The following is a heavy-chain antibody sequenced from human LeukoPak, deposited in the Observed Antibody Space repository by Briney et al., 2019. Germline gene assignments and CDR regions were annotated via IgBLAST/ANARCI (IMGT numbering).Heavy chain of an antibody. J-gene: IGHJ4*02. V-gene: IGHV4-31*03. CDR3: ASQTYYYDSSGYYYEYYFDY. D-gene: IGHD3-22*01. CDR2: IYYSGST. Sequence: PSETLSLTCTVSGGSISSGGYHWSWIRQHPGKGLEWIGYIYYSGSTYYNPSLKSRVTISVDTSKNQFSLKLSSVTAADTAVYYCASQTYYYDSSGYYYEYYFDYWGQGTLVTVSS. CDR1: GGSISSGGYH.